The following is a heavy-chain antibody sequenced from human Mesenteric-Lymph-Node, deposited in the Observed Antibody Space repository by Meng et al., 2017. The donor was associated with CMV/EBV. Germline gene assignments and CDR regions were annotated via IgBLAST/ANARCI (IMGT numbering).Heavy chain of an antibody. J-gene: IGHJ4*02. V-gene: IGHV4-39*02. CDR2: IYYTVSH. CDR3: ARRWCTGGSCYYFDS. Sequence: GSLRRSDEHRRGSTEVPGKGLEYSGHIYYTVSHDYNPSLKSRVTISVDTSKNHFALKLSSVTAADTAVFYCARRWCTGGSCYYFDSWGQGTLVTVSS. D-gene: IGHD2-15*01. CDR1: GSLRRSDEH.